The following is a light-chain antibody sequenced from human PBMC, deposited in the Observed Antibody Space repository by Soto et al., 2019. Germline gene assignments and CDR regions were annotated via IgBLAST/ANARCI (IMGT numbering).Light chain of an antibody. CDR3: GTWEGSLAALYV. CDR2: DNN. J-gene: IGLJ1*01. Sequence: QSVLTQPPSVSAAPGQKGTISCAGSSSNIGNNYVSWYQQLPGTAPKLLIYDNNKRPSGIPDRFSGSKSGTSATLGITGPQPGDEADYYCGTWEGSLAALYVFGSGTKVTVL. CDR1: SSNIGNNY. V-gene: IGLV1-51*01.